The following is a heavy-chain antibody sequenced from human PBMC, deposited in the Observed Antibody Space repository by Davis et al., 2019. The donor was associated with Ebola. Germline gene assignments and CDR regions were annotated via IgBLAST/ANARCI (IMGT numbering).Heavy chain of an antibody. Sequence: GGSLRLSCAASGFTFSSYAMSWVRQAPGKGLEWVSAISGSGGSTYYADSVKGRFTISRANSKNTLYLQMNSLRAEDTAVYYCAKLATVTTRARGSFDYWGQGTLVTVSS. CDR3: AKLATVTTRARGSFDY. CDR2: ISGSGGST. D-gene: IGHD4-17*01. V-gene: IGHV3-23*01. J-gene: IGHJ4*02. CDR1: GFTFSSYA.